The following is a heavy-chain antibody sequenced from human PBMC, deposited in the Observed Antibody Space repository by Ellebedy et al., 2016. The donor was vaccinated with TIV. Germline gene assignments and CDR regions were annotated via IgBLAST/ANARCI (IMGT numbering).Heavy chain of an antibody. CDR2: IYYSGST. CDR3: ARGPALYNGYGMDV. Sequence: SETLSLTCTASGGSVNSAPYYWSWIRQPPGKGLDWIGYIYYSGSTTYHPSLRSRVTISVDTSKNQFSLKLSSVTAADTAVYYCARGPALYNGYGMDVWGQGTTVTVSS. D-gene: IGHD2-8*01. V-gene: IGHV4-61*01. J-gene: IGHJ6*02. CDR1: GGSVNSAPYY.